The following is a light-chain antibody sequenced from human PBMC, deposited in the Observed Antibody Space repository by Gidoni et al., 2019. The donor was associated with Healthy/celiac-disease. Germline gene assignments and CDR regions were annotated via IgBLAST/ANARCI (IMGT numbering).Light chain of an antibody. V-gene: IGKV3-11*01. CDR3: QQRDSWPYT. Sequence: EIVLTQSPATLSLSPGERVTLSCRASQNINNNLGWYQQKPGQAPRLLMSDASNRPPGIPARFSGSGSGTHFTLTIISLETDDFAVYFCQQRDSWPYTFGQGTKLDIK. J-gene: IGKJ2*01. CDR2: DAS. CDR1: QNINNN.